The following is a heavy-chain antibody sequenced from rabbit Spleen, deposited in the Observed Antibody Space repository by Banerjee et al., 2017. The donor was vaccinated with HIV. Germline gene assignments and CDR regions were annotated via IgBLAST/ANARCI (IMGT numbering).Heavy chain of an antibody. D-gene: IGHD1-1*01. CDR2: IFTGNVKT. V-gene: IGHV1S40*01. CDR1: GFDFSNGYD. J-gene: IGHJ4*01. CDR3: ARDTGSGAYIDVYFDL. Sequence: QQLVESGGGLVKPGASLTLTCKASGFDFSNGYDMCWVRQAPGKGLEWVGCIFTGNVKTYYASWAKGRFTISKTSSTTVTLQMTSLTVADTATYFCARDTGSGAYIDVYFDLWGPGTLVTVS.